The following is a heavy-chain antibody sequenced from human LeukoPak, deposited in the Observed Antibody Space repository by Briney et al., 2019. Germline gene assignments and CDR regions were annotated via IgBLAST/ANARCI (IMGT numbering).Heavy chain of an antibody. Sequence: SETLSLTCTVSGGSISSSSYYWGWIRQPPGKGLEWIGSIYYGGSTYYNPSLKSRVTISVDTSKNQFSLKLSSVTAADTAVYYCARDGKIAARPLDYWGQGTLVTVSS. D-gene: IGHD6-6*01. V-gene: IGHV4-39*07. CDR2: IYYGGST. J-gene: IGHJ4*02. CDR1: GGSISSSSYY. CDR3: ARDGKIAARPLDY.